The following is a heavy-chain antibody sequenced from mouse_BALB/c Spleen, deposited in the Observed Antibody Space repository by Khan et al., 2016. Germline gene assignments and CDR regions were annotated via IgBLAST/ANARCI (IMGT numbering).Heavy chain of an antibody. CDR2: INSDSSTI. CDR1: GFDFSRYW. D-gene: IGHD1-1*01. Sequence: EVKLLESGGGLVQPGGSLKLSCAASGFDFSRYWMSWVRQAPGKGLEWIGEINSDSSTINYKPSLKDKFIITRDNAKNKLYLQMSKERSKDKDIDCNSILVYYLTMNYWGQGTTDTVSS. V-gene: IGHV4-1*02. J-gene: IGHJ4*01. CDR3: SILVYYLTMNY.